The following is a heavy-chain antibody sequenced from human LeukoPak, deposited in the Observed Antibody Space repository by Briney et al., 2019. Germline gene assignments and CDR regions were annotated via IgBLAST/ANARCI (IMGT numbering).Heavy chain of an antibody. V-gene: IGHV3-21*01. CDR3: ARVGFSSAWFPDLGY. D-gene: IGHD6-19*01. CDR1: GFTFSSYA. CDR2: INSNSKHI. Sequence: GRSLRLSCAASGFTFSSYAMHWVRQAPGKGLEWLSSINSNSKHIYYADSVKGRFTISRDNAKNSLYLQMNSLRAEDTAIYYCARVGFSSAWFPDLGYWGQGTLVTVSS. J-gene: IGHJ4*02.